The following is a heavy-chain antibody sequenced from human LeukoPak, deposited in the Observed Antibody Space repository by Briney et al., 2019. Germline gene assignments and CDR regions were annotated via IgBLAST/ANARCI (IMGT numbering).Heavy chain of an antibody. CDR1: GGSFSGYY. Sequence: SETLSLTCAVYGGSFSGYYWSWIRQPPGNGLEWIGEINHSGSTNYNPSLKSRVTISVDTSKNQFSLKLSSVTAADTAVYYCARGDVFGGVIVPFDYWGQGTLVTVSS. CDR2: INHSGST. D-gene: IGHD3-16*02. CDR3: ARGDVFGGVIVPFDY. J-gene: IGHJ4*02. V-gene: IGHV4-34*01.